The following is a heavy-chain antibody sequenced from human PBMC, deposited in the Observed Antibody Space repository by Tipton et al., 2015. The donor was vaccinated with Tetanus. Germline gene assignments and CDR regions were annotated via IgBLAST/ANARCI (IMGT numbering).Heavy chain of an antibody. CDR3: AREGSYYGMDV. J-gene: IGHJ6*02. V-gene: IGHV4-59*01. CDR1: GGSISSYY. Sequence: TLSLTCTVSGGSISSYYWSWIRQPPGKGLEWIGYIYYSGSTNYNPSLKSRVTISVDTSKNQFSLKLSSVTAADTAVYYCAREGSYYGMDVWGQGTTVTVS. CDR2: IYYSGST.